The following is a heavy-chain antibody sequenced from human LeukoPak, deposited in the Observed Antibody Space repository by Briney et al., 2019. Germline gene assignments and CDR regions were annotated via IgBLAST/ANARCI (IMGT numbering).Heavy chain of an antibody. D-gene: IGHD3-16*01. CDR3: AKVRLPAFDY. V-gene: IGHV3-23*01. CDR2: ISGSGGST. Sequence: RGSLRLSCAASGFTFSSYAMSWVRQAPGKGLEWASAISGSGGSTYYADSVKGRFTISRDNSKSTLYLQMNSLRAEDTAVYYCAKVRLPAFDYWGQGTLVTVSS. J-gene: IGHJ4*02. CDR1: GFTFSSYA.